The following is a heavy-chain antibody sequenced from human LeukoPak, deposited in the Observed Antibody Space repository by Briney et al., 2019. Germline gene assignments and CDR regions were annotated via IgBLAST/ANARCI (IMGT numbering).Heavy chain of an antibody. Sequence: SETLSLTCAVSGGSISSGGYYWSWIRQPPGKGLEWIGEINHSGSTNYNPSLKSRVTISVDTSKNQFSLKLSSVTAADTAVYYCARGRRYFDAWDYWGQGTLVTVSS. V-gene: IGHV4-34*01. CDR2: INHSGST. D-gene: IGHD3-9*01. CDR3: ARGRRYFDAWDY. CDR1: GGSISSGGYY. J-gene: IGHJ4*02.